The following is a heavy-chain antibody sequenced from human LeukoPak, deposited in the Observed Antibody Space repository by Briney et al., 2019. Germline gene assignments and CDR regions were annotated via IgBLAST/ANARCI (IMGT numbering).Heavy chain of an antibody. J-gene: IGHJ3*02. D-gene: IGHD3-22*01. CDR2: ISYDGSNK. Sequence: PGGSLRLSCAASGFTFSSYAMHWVRQAPGKGLEWVAVISYDGSNKYYAGSVKGRFTISRANSKNTLYLQMNRLRAEDTAVYYGARGITMIVVAAATTDAFDIWGQGTMVTVSS. CDR1: GFTFSSYA. CDR3: ARGITMIVVAAATTDAFDI. V-gene: IGHV3-30-3*01.